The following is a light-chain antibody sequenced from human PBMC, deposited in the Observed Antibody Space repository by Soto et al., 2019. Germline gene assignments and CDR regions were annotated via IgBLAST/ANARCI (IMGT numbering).Light chain of an antibody. CDR1: QSLNTR. CDR2: DAS. CDR3: QQYNSYSPLT. J-gene: IGKJ3*01. V-gene: IGKV1-5*01. Sequence: DIQLTQSPSTLSASVGDRVTLTCRASQSLNTRLAWYQQRPGKAPKLLIYDASTLESGVPSRFSGGGSGTEFTLTINNLQPDDLATYYCQQYNSYSPLTFGPGTKVDIK.